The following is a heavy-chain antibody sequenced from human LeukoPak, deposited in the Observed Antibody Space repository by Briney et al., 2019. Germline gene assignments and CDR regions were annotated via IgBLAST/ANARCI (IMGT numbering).Heavy chain of an antibody. CDR1: GFTFDDYA. CDR2: ISGSGGST. J-gene: IGHJ3*02. Sequence: PGGSLRLSCAASGFTFDDYAMSWVRQAPGKGLEWVSAISGSGGSTYYADSVKGRFTISRDNSKNTLYLQMNSLRAEDTAVYYCARESGKGHAFDIWGQGTMVTVSS. CDR3: ARESGKGHAFDI. V-gene: IGHV3-23*01.